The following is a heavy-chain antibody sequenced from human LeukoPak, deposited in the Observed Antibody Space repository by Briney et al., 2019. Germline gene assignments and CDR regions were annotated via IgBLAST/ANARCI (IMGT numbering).Heavy chain of an antibody. CDR3: ARGLGEGFGELFHYYYMDV. J-gene: IGHJ6*03. D-gene: IGHD3-10*01. CDR2: ISAYNGNT. Sequence: ASVKVSCKASGGTFSSYAISWVRQAPGQGLEWMGWISAYNGNTNYAQKLQGRVTMTTDTSTSTAYMELRSLRSDDTAVYYCARGLGEGFGELFHYYYMDVWGKGTTVTISS. V-gene: IGHV1-18*01. CDR1: GGTFSSYA.